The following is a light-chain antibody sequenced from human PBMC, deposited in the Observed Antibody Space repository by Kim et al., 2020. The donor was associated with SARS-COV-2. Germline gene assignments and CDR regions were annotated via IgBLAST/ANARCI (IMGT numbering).Light chain of an antibody. CDR3: QQYGTSPPWT. CDR1: QSVSSSY. J-gene: IGKJ1*01. Sequence: EIVLTQSPGTLSLSPGERATLSCRASQSVSSSYLAWYQQKPGQAPRLLIYGASSRATGIPDRFSGSGSGTDFTVTISRLEPEDFAVYYCQQYGTSPPWTFGQGTQVDIK. V-gene: IGKV3-20*01. CDR2: GAS.